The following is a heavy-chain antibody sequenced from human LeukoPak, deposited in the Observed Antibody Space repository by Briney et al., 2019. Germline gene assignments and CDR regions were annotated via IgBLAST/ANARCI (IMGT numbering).Heavy chain of an antibody. D-gene: IGHD3-10*01. J-gene: IGHJ4*02. V-gene: IGHV1-69*13. CDR3: TTDRLLLLWFGEFPSRGGDY. CDR2: IIPIFGTA. Sequence: ASVKVSCKASGGTFSSYAISWVRQAPGQGLEWMGGIIPIFGTANYAQKFQGRVTITADESTSTAYMELSSLRSEDTAVYYCTTDRLLLLWFGEFPSRGGDYWGQGTLVTVSS. CDR1: GGTFSSYA.